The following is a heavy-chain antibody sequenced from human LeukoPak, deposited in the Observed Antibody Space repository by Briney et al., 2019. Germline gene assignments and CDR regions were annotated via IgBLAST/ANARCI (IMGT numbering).Heavy chain of an antibody. Sequence: GASVKVSCKASGYTFTSYYMHWVRQAPGQGLEWMGIINPSGGSTSYAQKFQGGVTMTRDTSTSTVYMELSSLRSEDTAVYYCARAPPGGATIYWGQGTLVTVSS. CDR3: ARAPPGGATIY. V-gene: IGHV1-46*01. J-gene: IGHJ4*02. D-gene: IGHD1-26*01. CDR1: GYTFTSYY. CDR2: INPSGGST.